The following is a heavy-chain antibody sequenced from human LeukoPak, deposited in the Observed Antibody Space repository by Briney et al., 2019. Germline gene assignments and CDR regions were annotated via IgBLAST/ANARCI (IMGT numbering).Heavy chain of an antibody. CDR1: GGSISSYY. Sequence: SETLSLTCTVSGGSISSYYWSWIRQPPGKGLEWIGYIYYSGSTNYNPSLKSRVTISVDTSKNQFSLKLSSVTAADTAVYYCARAVAGMGLEAFDIWGQGTMVTVSS. J-gene: IGHJ3*02. D-gene: IGHD6-19*01. CDR3: ARAVAGMGLEAFDI. V-gene: IGHV4-59*01. CDR2: IYYSGST.